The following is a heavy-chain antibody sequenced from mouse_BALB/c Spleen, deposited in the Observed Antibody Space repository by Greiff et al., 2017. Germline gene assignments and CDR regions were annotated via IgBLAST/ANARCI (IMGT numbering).Heavy chain of an antibody. CDR1: GFSLTSYG. J-gene: IGHJ4*01. CDR2: IWSGGST. V-gene: IGHV2-2*02. D-gene: IGHD2-1*01. CDR3: ARDYGNYVDYAMDY. Sequence: VKLVESGPGLVQPSQSLSITCTVSGFSLTSYGVHWVRQSPGKGLEWLGVIWSGGSTDYNAAFISRLSISKDNSKSQVFFKMNSLQANDTAIYYCARDYGNYVDYAMDYWGQGTSVTVSS.